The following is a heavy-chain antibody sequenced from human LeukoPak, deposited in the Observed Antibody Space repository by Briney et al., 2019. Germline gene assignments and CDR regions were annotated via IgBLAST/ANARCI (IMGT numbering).Heavy chain of an antibody. Sequence: PGGSLRLSCAASGFTFSSYAMSWVRQAPGKGLEWVSAISGSGGSTYYADSVKGRFTISRDNSKNTLYLQMNSLRAEDTAVYYCARGNGYDSSGLRFDYWGQGTLVTVSA. CDR3: ARGNGYDSSGLRFDY. CDR1: GFTFSSYA. CDR2: ISGSGGST. V-gene: IGHV3-23*01. D-gene: IGHD3-22*01. J-gene: IGHJ4*02.